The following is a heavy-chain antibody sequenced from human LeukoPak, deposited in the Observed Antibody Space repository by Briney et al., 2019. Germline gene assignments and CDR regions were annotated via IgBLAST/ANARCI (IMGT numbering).Heavy chain of an antibody. CDR3: ARWDYDSRGFDY. CDR1: GGSVSSGSYY. V-gene: IGHV4-61*01. CDR2: IYYSGST. J-gene: IGHJ4*02. Sequence: PSETLSLTCTVSGGSVSSGSYYWSWIRQPPGKGLEWIGYIYYSGSTNYNPSLKSRVTISVDRSKNQFSLKLSSVTAADTAVYYCARWDYDSRGFDYWGQGTLVTVSS. D-gene: IGHD3-22*01.